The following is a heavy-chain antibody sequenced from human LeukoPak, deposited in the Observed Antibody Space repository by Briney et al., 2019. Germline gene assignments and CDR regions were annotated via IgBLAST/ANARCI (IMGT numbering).Heavy chain of an antibody. CDR1: GFTFSSYS. V-gene: IGHV3-21*01. CDR3: ARDGGSGNSVFVDDY. Sequence: PGGSLRLSCAASGFTFSSYSMNWVRQAPGKGLEWVSSISSSSSYIYYADSVKGRFTISRDNAKNSLYLQMNSLRAEDTAVYYCARDGGSGNSVFVDDYWGQGTLVTVSS. D-gene: IGHD4-23*01. J-gene: IGHJ4*02. CDR2: ISSSSSYI.